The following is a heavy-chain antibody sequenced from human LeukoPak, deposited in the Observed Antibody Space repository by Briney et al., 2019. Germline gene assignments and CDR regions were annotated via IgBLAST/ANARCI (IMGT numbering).Heavy chain of an antibody. CDR1: GGSISSYY. D-gene: IGHD1-26*01. CDR2: IYYSGST. Sequence: SETLSLTCTVSGGSISSYYWSWIRQPPGKGLEWIGYIYYSGSTNHNPSLKSRVTISVDTSKNQFSLKLSSVTAADTAVYYCARELVGATTDWGQGTLVTVSS. V-gene: IGHV4-59*01. CDR3: ARELVGATTD. J-gene: IGHJ4*02.